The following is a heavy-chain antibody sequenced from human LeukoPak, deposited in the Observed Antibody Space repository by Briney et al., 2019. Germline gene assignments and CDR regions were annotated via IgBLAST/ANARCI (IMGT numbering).Heavy chain of an antibody. V-gene: IGHV1-69*05. CDR3: ASLGYSSGWYVGGSFDY. Sequence: PVASVKVSCKASGGTFSSYAISWVRQAPGQGLEWMGGIIPIFGTANYAQKFQGRVKITTDESTSTAYMELSTLEYEDTSVYSCASLGYSSGWYVGGSFDYWGQGTLVTASS. CDR2: IIPIFGTA. D-gene: IGHD6-19*01. J-gene: IGHJ4*02. CDR1: GGTFSSYA.